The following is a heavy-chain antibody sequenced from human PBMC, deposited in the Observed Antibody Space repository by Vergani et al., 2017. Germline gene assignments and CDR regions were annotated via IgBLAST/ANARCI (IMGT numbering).Heavy chain of an antibody. CDR2: VYTSGMT. D-gene: IGHD3-10*01. Sequence: QVQLQESGPRLVRPSQTLSLTCIVSGGSINTGAYYWSWIRQPAGKGLEWIGRVYTSGMTNYNPSLKSRVTILVDRSKSQLSLKLTSVTAGDTAVYFCARELSYYDGSGSXDYNPYYYEGMDVWGPGTTVTVSS. V-gene: IGHV4-61*02. CDR3: ARELSYYDGSGSXDYNPYYYEGMDV. J-gene: IGHJ6*02. CDR1: GGSINTGAYY.